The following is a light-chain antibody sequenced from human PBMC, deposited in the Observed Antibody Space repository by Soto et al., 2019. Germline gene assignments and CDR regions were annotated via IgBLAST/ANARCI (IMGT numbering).Light chain of an antibody. J-gene: IGLJ3*02. CDR1: SRDVGGYNY. V-gene: IGLV2-14*01. CDR3: ISYTSSSTL. CDR2: DVS. Sequence: QSALNQPASVYGSPGQSITISCTGTSRDVGGYNYVSWYQQHPGKAPTLLIYDVSNRPSGVSNRFSGSKSGNTASLTISGLQAKDAADYYCISYTSSSTLFGGGTKLTVL.